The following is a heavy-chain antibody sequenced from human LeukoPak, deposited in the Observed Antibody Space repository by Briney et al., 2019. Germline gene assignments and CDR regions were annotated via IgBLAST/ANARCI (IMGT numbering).Heavy chain of an antibody. J-gene: IGHJ4*02. D-gene: IGHD6-6*01. CDR1: GYTFTSYD. CDR3: ARVLSSIPSRPFDY. Sequence: GASVTVSCKASGYTFTSYDINWVRQAAGEGLEWMGWMNPNSGNTVYAQKFQGRVTMTRNTSISTAYMELSSLRSEDTAVYYCARVLSSIPSRPFDYWGQGTLVTVSS. V-gene: IGHV1-8*01. CDR2: MNPNSGNT.